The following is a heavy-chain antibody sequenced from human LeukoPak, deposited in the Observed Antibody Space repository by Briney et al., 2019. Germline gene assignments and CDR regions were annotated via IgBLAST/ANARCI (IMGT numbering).Heavy chain of an antibody. CDR3: ARDRDVYYFDY. CDR1: GYTFTSYA. V-gene: IGHV1-3*01. Sequence: GASVKVSCKASGYTFTSYAMHWVRQAPGQRLEWMGWINAGNGNTKYSQRFQGRVTITRDTSASTAYMELSSLRSEDTAVYYCARDRDVYYFDYWGQGTLVTVSS. CDR2: INAGNGNT. J-gene: IGHJ4*02. D-gene: IGHD2-8*01.